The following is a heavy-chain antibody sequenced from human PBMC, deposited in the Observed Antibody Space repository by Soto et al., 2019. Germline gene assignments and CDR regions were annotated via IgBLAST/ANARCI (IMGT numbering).Heavy chain of an antibody. Sequence: VKVSCKASGFTFTSSAVQWVRQARGQRLDWIGWIVVGSGNTNYAQKFQERVTITRDMSTSTAYMELSSLRSEDTAVYYCAADEGPAGSSSWYYYGMDVWGQGTTVTVPS. CDR1: GFTFTSSA. V-gene: IGHV1-58*01. D-gene: IGHD6-13*01. J-gene: IGHJ6*02. CDR3: AADEGPAGSSSWYYYGMDV. CDR2: IVVGSGNT.